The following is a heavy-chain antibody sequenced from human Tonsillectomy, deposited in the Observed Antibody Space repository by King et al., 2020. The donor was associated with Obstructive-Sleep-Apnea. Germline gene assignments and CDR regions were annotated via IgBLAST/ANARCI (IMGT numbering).Heavy chain of an antibody. CDR2: IYYSGSS. V-gene: IGHV4-59*08. Sequence: VQLQESGPGLVKPSETLSLTCTVSGGSISSYYWSWIRQPPGKGLEWIGYIYYSGSSNYTPSLKSPVTISVYTSKNQFSLRLSSVTAADTAVYYCARHVPTIGYTYGYRTYDAFDVWGQGTMVTVSS. D-gene: IGHD5-18*01. J-gene: IGHJ3*01. CDR1: GGSISSYY. CDR3: ARHVPTIGYTYGYRTYDAFDV.